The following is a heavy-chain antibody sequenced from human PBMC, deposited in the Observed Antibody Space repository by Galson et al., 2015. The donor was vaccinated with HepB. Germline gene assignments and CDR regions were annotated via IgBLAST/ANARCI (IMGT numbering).Heavy chain of an antibody. J-gene: IGHJ5*02. D-gene: IGHD3-3*01. Sequence: SETLSLTCTVSGGSISSSSYYWGWIRQPPGKGLEWIGSIYYSGSTYYNPSLKSRVTISVDTSKNQFSLKLSSVTAADTAVYYCARLARSYDFWSGVNWFDPWGQGTLVTVSS. CDR2: IYYSGST. CDR3: ARLARSYDFWSGVNWFDP. CDR1: GGSISSSSYY. V-gene: IGHV4-39*01.